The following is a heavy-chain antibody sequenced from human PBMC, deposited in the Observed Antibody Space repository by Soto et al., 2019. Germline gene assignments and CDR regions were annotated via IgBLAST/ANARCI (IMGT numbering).Heavy chain of an antibody. D-gene: IGHD3-10*01. V-gene: IGHV4-59*01. CDR2: IYYSGST. CDR3: ARLLWFGELVAWFDY. Sequence: PSETLSLTCTVSGGSISSYYWSWMRQPPGKGLEWIGYIYYSGSTNYNPSLKSGVTISVDTSKNQFSLKLSSVTAADTAVYYCARLLWFGELVAWFDYWGQGTLVTVSS. CDR1: GGSISSYY. J-gene: IGHJ4*02.